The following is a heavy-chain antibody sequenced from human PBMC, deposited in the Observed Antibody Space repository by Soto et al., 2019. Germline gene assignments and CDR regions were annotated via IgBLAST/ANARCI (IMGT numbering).Heavy chain of an antibody. Sequence: SSETLSLTCTVSGDSMTKNYRSWSMTNYYYWSWIRQTPGKGLEWIGYVESSGRTEYKPPLASRVTISLDTSKNQFSLRLSSVTAADTAVYYCARDGGEIWNNNYYYSGMDVWGQGTTVTVSS. V-gene: IGHV4-61*08. CDR3: ARDGGEIWNNNYYYSGMDV. D-gene: IGHD3-16*01. CDR1: GDSMTKNYRSWSMTNYYY. J-gene: IGHJ6*02. CDR2: VESSGRT.